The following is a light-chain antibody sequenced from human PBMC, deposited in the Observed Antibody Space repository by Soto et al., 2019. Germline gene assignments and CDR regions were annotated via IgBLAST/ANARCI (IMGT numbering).Light chain of an antibody. Sequence: DIVMTQSPLSLAVTSGEPASISCRSSQSLMYSNGNNYLDWYLQKPGQSPQLLIYLGSNRASGVPDRFSGSGSGTDFTLKISRVEAEDVGVYYCMQALQIPWTFGQGTKVEIK. J-gene: IGKJ1*01. CDR2: LGS. CDR3: MQALQIPWT. V-gene: IGKV2-28*01. CDR1: QSLMYSNGNNY.